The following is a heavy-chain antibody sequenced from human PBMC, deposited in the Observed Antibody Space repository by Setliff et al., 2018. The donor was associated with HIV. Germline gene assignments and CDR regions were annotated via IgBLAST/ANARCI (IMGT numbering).Heavy chain of an antibody. Sequence: SETLSLTCDVSGYSINNIHYWGWIRQPPGKGLECLGNIYDGGTTYHNPSLKGRVTISIDTSKAQFSLTLISVTAADTAVYYCVRRDVSFLFGQFDSWGQGILVTVSS. CDR2: IYDGGTT. CDR3: VRRDVSFLFGQFDS. V-gene: IGHV4-38-2*01. J-gene: IGHJ4*02. CDR1: GYSINNIHY. D-gene: IGHD3-10*02.